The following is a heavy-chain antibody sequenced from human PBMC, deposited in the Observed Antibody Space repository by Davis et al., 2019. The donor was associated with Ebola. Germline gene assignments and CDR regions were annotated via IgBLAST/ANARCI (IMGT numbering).Heavy chain of an antibody. CDR1: GYTFTSYG. CDR3: ARDIVRGEYSSSSAFDI. J-gene: IGHJ3*02. V-gene: IGHV1-18*01. D-gene: IGHD6-6*01. Sequence: ASVKVSCKASGYTFTSYGISWVRQAPGQGLEWMGWISAYNGNTNYAQKLQGRVTMTTDTSTSTAYMELRSLRSDDTAVYYCARDIVRGEYSSSSAFDIWGQGTMVTVSS. CDR2: ISAYNGNT.